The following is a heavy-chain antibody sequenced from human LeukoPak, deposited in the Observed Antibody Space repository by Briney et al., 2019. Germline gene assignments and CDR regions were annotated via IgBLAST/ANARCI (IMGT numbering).Heavy chain of an antibody. Sequence: PGGALRLSCSASGFTFRSYAMSWVRQAPGKGLEWVSAISGSGGSTYYADSVKGRFTISRDNSKNTLYLQMNSLRAEDSAVYYCAKEGDDDYVDYWGQGTLVTVSS. J-gene: IGHJ4*02. CDR3: AKEGDDDYVDY. D-gene: IGHD3-16*01. V-gene: IGHV3-23*01. CDR1: GFTFRSYA. CDR2: ISGSGGST.